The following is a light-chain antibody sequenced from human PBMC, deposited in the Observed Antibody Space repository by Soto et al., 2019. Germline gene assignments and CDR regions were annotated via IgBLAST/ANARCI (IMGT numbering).Light chain of an antibody. V-gene: IGLV2-11*01. CDR3: GSYSGSDSLL. Sequence: QSALTQPRSVSGSPGESVTISCSGTSSDVGSYNYVSWYRQYPGKAPKVMIYDVSERPSEVPVRFSGSKSGNTASLTISGLQAEDEAEYFCGSYSGSDSLLFGGGTKVTVL. CDR2: DVS. J-gene: IGLJ2*01. CDR1: SSDVGSYNY.